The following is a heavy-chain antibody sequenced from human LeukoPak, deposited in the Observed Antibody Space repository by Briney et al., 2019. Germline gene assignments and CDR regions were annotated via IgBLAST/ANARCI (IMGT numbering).Heavy chain of an antibody. D-gene: IGHD3-22*01. V-gene: IGHV3-33*01. CDR1: GFTFSSYG. CDR2: IWFDGNNK. CDR3: ARDYYDNSGALDY. J-gene: IGHJ4*02. Sequence: GGSLRLSCAASGFTFSSYGLHWGRQAPGKGLEWVAVIWFDGNNKYYADSVKGRFTISRDNSKNTLYLQMNSLRAEDTAVYYCARDYYDNSGALDYWGQGTLVTVPS.